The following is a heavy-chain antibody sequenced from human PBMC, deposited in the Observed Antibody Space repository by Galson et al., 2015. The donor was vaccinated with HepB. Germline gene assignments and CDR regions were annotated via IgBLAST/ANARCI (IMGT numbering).Heavy chain of an antibody. CDR2: ISGDGKTG. Sequence: SLRLFCAASGFTFTSYNMHWVRQSPVKGLEWLAIISGDGKTGFYADSVKGRFTISRDNSRNTLSLQVNSLTPEDTAVYYCARDWNWNFDYWGQGALVTVSS. CDR3: ARDWNWNFDY. V-gene: IGHV3-30*01. D-gene: IGHD1-1*01. CDR1: GFTFTSYN. J-gene: IGHJ4*02.